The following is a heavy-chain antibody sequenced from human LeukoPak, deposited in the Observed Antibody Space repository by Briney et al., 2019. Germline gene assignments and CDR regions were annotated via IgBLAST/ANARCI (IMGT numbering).Heavy chain of an antibody. CDR1: GFSFSSYA. J-gene: IGHJ4*02. V-gene: IGHV3-23*01. D-gene: IGHD6-19*01. CDR3: AKRSGYTTGWFFDF. CDR2: ISGSGDNT. Sequence: GGSLRLSCAASGFSFSSYAMSWVRQAPGKGLEWVSSISGSGDNTYYAESVKGRFTISRDNSKNTLFLQMNSLGAEGTAVFYCAKRSGYTTGWFFDFWGQGTLVTVSS.